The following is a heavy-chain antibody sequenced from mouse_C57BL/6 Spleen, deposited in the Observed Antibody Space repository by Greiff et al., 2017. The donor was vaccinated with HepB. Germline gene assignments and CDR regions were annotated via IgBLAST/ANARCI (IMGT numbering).Heavy chain of an antibody. CDR1: GYSITSGYY. Sequence: EVQLQESGPGLVKPSQSLSLTCSVTGYSITSGYYWNWIRQFPGNKLEWMGYISYDGSNNYNPSLKNRISITRDTSKNQFFLKLNSVTTEDTATYYCARELVYYFDYWGQGTTLTVSS. CDR2: ISYDGSN. V-gene: IGHV3-6*01. CDR3: ARELVYYFDY. J-gene: IGHJ2*01. D-gene: IGHD1-1*02.